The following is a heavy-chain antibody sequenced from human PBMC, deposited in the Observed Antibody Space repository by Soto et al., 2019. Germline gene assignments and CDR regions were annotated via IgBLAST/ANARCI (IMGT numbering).Heavy chain of an antibody. CDR2: ISGSGGST. Sequence: GGSLRLSCAASGFTFSSYAMSWVRQAPGKGLEWVSAISGSGGSTYYADSVKGRFTISRDNSKNTLYLQMNSLRAEATAVYYCAKGPRIAVERDDAFDIWGQGTMVTVSS. CDR3: AKGPRIAVERDDAFDI. D-gene: IGHD6-19*01. J-gene: IGHJ3*02. V-gene: IGHV3-23*01. CDR1: GFTFSSYA.